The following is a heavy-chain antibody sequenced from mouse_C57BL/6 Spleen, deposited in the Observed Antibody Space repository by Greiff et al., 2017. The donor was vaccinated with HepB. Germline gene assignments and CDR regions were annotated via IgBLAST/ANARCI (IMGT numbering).Heavy chain of an antibody. CDR3: ARILHYGSSYGDAMDY. V-gene: IGHV1-18*01. D-gene: IGHD1-1*01. CDR2: INPNNGGT. CDR1: GYTFTDYN. J-gene: IGHJ4*01. Sequence: EVQLQQSGPELVKPGASVKIPCKASGYTFTDYNMDWVKQSHGKSLEWIGDINPNNGGTIYNQKFKGKATLTVDKSSSTAYMELRSLTSEDTAVYYCARILHYGSSYGDAMDYWGQGTSVTVSS.